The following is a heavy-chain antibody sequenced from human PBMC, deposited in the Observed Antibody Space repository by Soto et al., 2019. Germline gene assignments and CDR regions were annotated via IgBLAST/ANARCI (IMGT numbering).Heavy chain of an antibody. CDR2: ISGSGGST. D-gene: IGHD3-22*01. Sequence: EVQLVESGGGLVKPGGSLRLSCAASGLSLSNAWMDWVRLGPGKGLEWVSAISGSGGSTYYADSVKGRFTISRDNSKNTLYLQMNSLRAEDTAVYYCAKDRDPYYYDSSENWGQGTLVTVSS. J-gene: IGHJ4*02. CDR1: GLSLSNAW. CDR3: AKDRDPYYYDSSEN. V-gene: IGHV3-23*04.